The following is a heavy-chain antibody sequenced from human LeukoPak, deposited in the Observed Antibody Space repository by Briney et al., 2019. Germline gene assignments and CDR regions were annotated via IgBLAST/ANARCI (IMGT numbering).Heavy chain of an antibody. CDR1: GGSISSGDYS. D-gene: IGHD3-10*01. CDR2: IYHSLST. Sequence: SQTLSLTCAVSGGSISSGDYSWNWIRQPPGKGLEWIGYIYHSLSTYYNPSIKSRVTISIERSKNQFSLKLTSVTAADAALYFCARANGYYGSGIPYFDFWGRGTLVTVSS. V-gene: IGHV4-30-2*01. J-gene: IGHJ4*02. CDR3: ARANGYYGSGIPYFDF.